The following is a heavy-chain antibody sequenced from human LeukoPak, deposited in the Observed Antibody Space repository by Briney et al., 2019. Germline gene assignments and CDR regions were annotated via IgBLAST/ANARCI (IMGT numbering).Heavy chain of an antibody. CDR2: IYTSGST. J-gene: IGHJ4*02. CDR1: GGSISSGNNH. Sequence: SQTLSLTCTVSGGSISSGNNHWSWIRQPAGKGLEWIGHIYTSGSTNYNPSLKSRVTISVDTSKNQFSLRLSSVTAADTAVYYCATTTVTTSAGFDYWGQGTLVTVSS. V-gene: IGHV4-61*09. CDR3: ATTTVTTSAGFDY. D-gene: IGHD4-17*01.